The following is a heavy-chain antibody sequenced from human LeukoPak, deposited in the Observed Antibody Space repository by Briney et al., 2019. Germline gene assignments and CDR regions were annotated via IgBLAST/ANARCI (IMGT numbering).Heavy chain of an antibody. J-gene: IGHJ4*02. Sequence: PSETLSLTCAVYGGSFSGYYWSWIRQPPGKGLEWIGEINHSGSTNYNPSLKSRVTISVDTSKNQFSLKLGSVTAADTAVYYCARGLRLEAMVLDYWGQGTLVTVSS. CDR3: ARGLRLEAMVLDY. CDR1: GGSFSGYY. D-gene: IGHD5-18*01. CDR2: INHSGST. V-gene: IGHV4-34*01.